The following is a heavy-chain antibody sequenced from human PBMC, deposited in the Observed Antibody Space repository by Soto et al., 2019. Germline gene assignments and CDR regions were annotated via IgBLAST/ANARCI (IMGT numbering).Heavy chain of an antibody. CDR3: AKDLNVFRGPSYSSSWYDFDS. V-gene: IGHV3-23*01. J-gene: IGHJ4*02. Sequence: EVQLLESGGGLVQPGGSLRLSCAASGFTFSSYAMSWVRQAPGKGLEWVSAISGSGGSTYYADSVKGRFTISRDNSKNTLYLQMHSLRPDDTAVYYCAKDLNVFRGPSYSSSWYDFDSWGQGTLVTVSS. CDR2: ISGSGGST. CDR1: GFTFSSYA. D-gene: IGHD6-13*01.